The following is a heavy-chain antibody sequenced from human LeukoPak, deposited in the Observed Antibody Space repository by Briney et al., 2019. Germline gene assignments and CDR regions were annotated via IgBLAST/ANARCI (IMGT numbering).Heavy chain of an antibody. CDR2: INPNSGGT. D-gene: IGHD2-21*02. CDR3: ARDPARLVTNFDY. CDR1: GYTFTGYY. V-gene: IGHV1-2*02. Sequence: VASVKVSCKASGYTFTGYYMHWVRQAPGQGLEWMGWINPNSGGTNYAQKFQERVTITRDMSTSTAYMELSSLRSEDTAVYYCARDPARLVTNFDYWGQGTLVTVSS. J-gene: IGHJ4*02.